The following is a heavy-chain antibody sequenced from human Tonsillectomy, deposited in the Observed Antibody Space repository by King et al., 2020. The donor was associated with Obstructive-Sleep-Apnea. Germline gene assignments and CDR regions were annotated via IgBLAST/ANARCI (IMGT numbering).Heavy chain of an antibody. D-gene: IGHD3-10*01. CDR3: ARGYSSGTYSGGFFDY. V-gene: IGHV3-33*01. CDR2: IWSGGSNQ. CDR1: G. Sequence: GMHWVRQSPGKGLEWVAIIWSGGSNQYYADSVKGRFTISRDDSKNTLYLQMNNVRGEDTAVYYCARGYSSGTYSGGFFDYWGKVTMVTVSA. J-gene: IGHJ4*02.